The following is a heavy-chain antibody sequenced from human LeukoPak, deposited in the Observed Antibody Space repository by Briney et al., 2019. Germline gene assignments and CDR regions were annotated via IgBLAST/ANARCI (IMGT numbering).Heavy chain of an antibody. V-gene: IGHV3-73*01. CDR1: GFTFSGSA. CDR3: TRREYSSSRRANDY. D-gene: IGHD6-13*01. J-gene: IGHJ4*02. CDR2: IRSKANSYAT. Sequence: PGGSLRLSCAASGFTFSGSAMHWVRQASGKGLEWVGRIRSKANSYATAYAASVKGGFTISRDDSKNTAYLQMNSLKTEDTAVYYCTRREYSSSRRANDYWGQGTLVTVSS.